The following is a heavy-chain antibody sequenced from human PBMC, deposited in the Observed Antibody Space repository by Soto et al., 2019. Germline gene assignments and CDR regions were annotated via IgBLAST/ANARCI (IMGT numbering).Heavy chain of an antibody. CDR1: GFTVSSNY. CDR3: ARDFVVIAAAGTFYYYGMDV. D-gene: IGHD6-13*01. J-gene: IGHJ6*02. V-gene: IGHV3-53*01. CDR2: IYSGGST. Sequence: EVQLVESGGGLIQPGGSLRLSCAASGFTVSSNYMSWVRQSPWKGLEWVSVIYSGGSTYYAESVKGRFTISRDNSKNTLYLQMNSMRAEDTAVYYCARDFVVIAAAGTFYYYGMDVWGQGTTVTVSS.